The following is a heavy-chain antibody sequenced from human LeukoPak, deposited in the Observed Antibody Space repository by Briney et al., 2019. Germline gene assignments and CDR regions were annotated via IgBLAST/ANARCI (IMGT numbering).Heavy chain of an antibody. J-gene: IGHJ4*02. CDR1: GFTVSSHS. CDR2: IYSGGST. CDR3: ARGDSYGYHFDY. D-gene: IGHD5-18*01. V-gene: IGHV3-53*01. Sequence: GRSLRLSCTASGFTVSSHSMDWVRQAPGKGLEWVSVIYSGGSTYYADSVKGRFTISRDNSKNTLYFQMNSLGAEDTAVYYCARGDSYGYHFDYWGQGTLVTVSS.